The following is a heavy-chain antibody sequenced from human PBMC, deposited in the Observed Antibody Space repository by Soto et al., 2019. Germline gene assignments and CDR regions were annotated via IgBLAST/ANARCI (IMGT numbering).Heavy chain of an antibody. Sequence: PGGSLRLSCAASGFTFSSYSMNWVRQAPGKGLEWVSSISSSSSYIYYADSVKGRFTISRDNAKNSLYLQMNSLRAEDTAVYYCARVEPQPFGVAPEPFDYWGQGTLVTVSS. J-gene: IGHJ4*02. CDR3: ARVEPQPFGVAPEPFDY. CDR1: GFTFSSYS. D-gene: IGHD3-3*01. V-gene: IGHV3-21*01. CDR2: ISSSSSYI.